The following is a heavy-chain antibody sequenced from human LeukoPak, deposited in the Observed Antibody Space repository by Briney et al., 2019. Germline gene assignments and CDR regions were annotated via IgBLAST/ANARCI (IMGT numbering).Heavy chain of an antibody. CDR2: ISAYNGNT. D-gene: IGHD6-19*01. Sequence: ASGKLSGNAFDYTFTRYVISWVRQSPGQGLGWRGWISAYNGNTIFAQKLQGRVTMTTDTSTSTAYMELRSLRSDDTAVYYCARDPTIAVAGPGYWGQGTLVTVSS. V-gene: IGHV1-18*01. CDR1: DYTFTRYV. J-gene: IGHJ4*02. CDR3: ARDPTIAVAGPGY.